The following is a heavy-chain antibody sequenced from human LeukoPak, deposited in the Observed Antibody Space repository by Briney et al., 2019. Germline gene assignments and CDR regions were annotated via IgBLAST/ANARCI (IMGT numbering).Heavy chain of an antibody. J-gene: IGHJ1*01. Sequence: ASVKVSCKASGYTFTSYYMHWVRQAPGQGLEWMGIINPSGGSTSYAQKFQGRVTVTRDTSTSTVYMELSSLRSEDTAVYYCASSSSWYSEYFQHWGQGTLVTVSS. CDR1: GYTFTSYY. CDR3: ASSSSWYSEYFQH. D-gene: IGHD6-13*01. V-gene: IGHV1-46*01. CDR2: INPSGGST.